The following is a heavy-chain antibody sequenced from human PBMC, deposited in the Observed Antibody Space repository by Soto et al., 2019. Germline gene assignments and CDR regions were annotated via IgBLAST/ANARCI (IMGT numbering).Heavy chain of an antibody. D-gene: IGHD3-10*01. Sequence: ASVKVSCKASGYTFTGYDMHWVRQAPGQGLEWMGWINPNSGGTNYAQKFQGRVTMTRDTSISTAYMELSRLRSDDTAVYYCARALVGVPLYDPWGPGTLVTLSS. CDR2: INPNSGGT. CDR1: GYTFTGYD. V-gene: IGHV1-2*02. CDR3: ARALVGVPLYDP. J-gene: IGHJ5*01.